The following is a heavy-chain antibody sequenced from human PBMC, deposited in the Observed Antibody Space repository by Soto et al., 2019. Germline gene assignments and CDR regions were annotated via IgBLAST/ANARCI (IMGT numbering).Heavy chain of an antibody. CDR3: ARRVVYYGMDV. D-gene: IGHD2-15*01. J-gene: IGHJ6*02. V-gene: IGHV4-34*01. CDR2: INHIGST. Sequence: SETLSLTGVFSGGSFSGHYWNWIRQAPWKGLEWIGEINHIGSTNYNTSLKSRVNISGDASKKQFSLKLSSVIAADTAVYYCARRVVYYGMDVWGQGTTVTISS. CDR1: GGSFSGHY.